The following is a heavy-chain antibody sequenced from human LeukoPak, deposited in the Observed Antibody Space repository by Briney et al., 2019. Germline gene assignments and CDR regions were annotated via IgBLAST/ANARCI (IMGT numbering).Heavy chain of an antibody. Sequence: GGSLRLSCAASGFTFSEYTIHWVRQAPGKGLEWVAVMSNDGSIKKYANSVKGRFTISRDNSKNTLYLQMDSLRAEDRAVYYCAREFTIFGVVIQRYDAFDIWGQGTMVTVSS. V-gene: IGHV3-30-3*01. J-gene: IGHJ3*02. CDR1: GFTFSEYT. D-gene: IGHD3-3*01. CDR3: AREFTIFGVVIQRYDAFDI. CDR2: MSNDGSIK.